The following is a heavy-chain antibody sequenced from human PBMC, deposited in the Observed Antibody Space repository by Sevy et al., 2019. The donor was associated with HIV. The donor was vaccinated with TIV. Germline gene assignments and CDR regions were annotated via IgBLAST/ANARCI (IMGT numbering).Heavy chain of an antibody. V-gene: IGHV3-43D*04. J-gene: IGHJ5*02. CDR1: GFTFDDYA. CDR3: AKGQRRQLSWFDP. D-gene: IGHD6-13*01. CDR2: ISWDGGST. Sequence: GGSLRLSCAASGFTFDDYAMHWVRQAPGKGLEWVSLISWDGGSTYYADSVKGRFTISRDNSKNSLYLQMNSLRAEDTALYYCAKGQRRQLSWFDPWAREPWSPSPQ.